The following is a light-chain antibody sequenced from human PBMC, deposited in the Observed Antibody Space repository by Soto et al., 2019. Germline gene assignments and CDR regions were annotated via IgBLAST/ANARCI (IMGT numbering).Light chain of an antibody. Sequence: EIVMTQSPATLSVSPGERATLSCRASQSVSSKLAWYQQKPGQAPRLLIYGASTRATGIPARFSGSGSGTEFTLTISSLQSEDFAVYYCQQYNNWPPVAFGQGNKVEIK. CDR2: GAS. CDR1: QSVSSK. CDR3: QQYNNWPPVA. J-gene: IGKJ1*01. V-gene: IGKV3-15*01.